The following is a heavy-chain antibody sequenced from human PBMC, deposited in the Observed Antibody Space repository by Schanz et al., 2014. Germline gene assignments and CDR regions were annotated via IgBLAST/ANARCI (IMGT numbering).Heavy chain of an antibody. CDR2: LTEGGGGT. V-gene: IGHV3-21*01. J-gene: IGHJ4*02. D-gene: IGHD5-12*01. Sequence: EVQLVESGGGLVKPGGSLRLSCAASAFIFRSYSMHWVRQAPGKGLEWVSGLTEGGGGTYYTDAVKGRFTISRDNAKNSLYLQMNSLRAEDTAVYYCARDPNSVNEIDYWGQGTLVTVSS. CDR1: AFIFRSYS. CDR3: ARDPNSVNEIDY.